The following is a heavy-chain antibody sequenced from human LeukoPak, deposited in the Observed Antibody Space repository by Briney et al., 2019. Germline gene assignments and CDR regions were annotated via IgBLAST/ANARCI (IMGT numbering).Heavy chain of an antibody. Sequence: ASVKVSCKVSGYTLTELSMHWVRQAPGKGFEWMGGFDPEDGETIYAQKFQGRVTMTEDTSTDTAYMELSSLRSEDTAVYYCATVVQDYDILTGSPRHHYGMDVWGQGTTVTVSS. D-gene: IGHD3-9*01. CDR2: FDPEDGET. J-gene: IGHJ6*02. CDR1: GYTLTELS. CDR3: ATVVQDYDILTGSPRHHYGMDV. V-gene: IGHV1-24*01.